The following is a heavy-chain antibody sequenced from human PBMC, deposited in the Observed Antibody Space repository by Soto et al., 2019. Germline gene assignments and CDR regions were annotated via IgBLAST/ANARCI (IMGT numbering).Heavy chain of an antibody. CDR2: IYYSGST. CDR3: AREGYYDSSGDRHAFDS. Sequence: SETSSLICTFSVDSISSGGYYCSWIRQHPGKGLEWIGYIYYSGSTYYNPSLKSRVTISVDTSKNQLSLKLSSVTAADTAVYYWAREGYYDSSGDRHAFDSLGQGTMVLVSS. CDR1: VDSISSGGYY. J-gene: IGHJ3*02. V-gene: IGHV4-31*03. D-gene: IGHD3-22*01.